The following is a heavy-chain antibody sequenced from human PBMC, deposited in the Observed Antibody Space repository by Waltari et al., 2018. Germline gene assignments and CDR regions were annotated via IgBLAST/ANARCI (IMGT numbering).Heavy chain of an antibody. CDR1: GFTFSSYT. Sequence: EVQLLESGGDLVQPGGSLRLSCAASGFTFSSYTMSWVRQVPGVGLEYVSTGKGNGDRKYYIDYVKGRYAISGYNSNTTQSEQMNSLRAEDTAVYYRARNIGPDDPNWFDLWGQGTLVSVSS. CDR2: GKGNGDRK. D-gene: IGHD5-12*01. J-gene: IGHJ5*02. V-gene: IGHV3-23*01. CDR3: ARNIGPDDPNWFDL.